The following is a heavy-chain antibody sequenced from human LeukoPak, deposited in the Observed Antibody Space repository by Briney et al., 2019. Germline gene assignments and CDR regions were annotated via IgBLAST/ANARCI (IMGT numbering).Heavy chain of an antibody. J-gene: IGHJ3*02. CDR2: IYYSGST. CDR3: ARDHLGASHGVSRAFDI. V-gene: IGHV4-59*01. CDR1: GCSISSYY. Sequence: SETLSFTCTVSGCSISSYYWSWIRQPPGKGLEWIGYIYYSGSTNYNPSLKSRVTISVDTSKNQFSLKLSSVTAADTAVYYCARDHLGASHGVSRAFDIWGQGTMVTVSS. D-gene: IGHD3-10*01.